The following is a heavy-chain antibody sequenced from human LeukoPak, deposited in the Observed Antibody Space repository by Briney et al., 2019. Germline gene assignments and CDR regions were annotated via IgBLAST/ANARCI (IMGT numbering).Heavy chain of an antibody. CDR1: GGSISSYY. CDR3: ARGIAEGNWFDP. V-gene: IGHV4-59*01. Sequence: SETLSLTCTVSGGSISSYYWSWIRQPPGKGLEWIGYIYYSGSTNYNPSLKSRVTISVDTSKNHFSLRLSSVTAADTAVYYCARGIAEGNWFDPWGQGTRVTVSS. J-gene: IGHJ5*02. CDR2: IYYSGST.